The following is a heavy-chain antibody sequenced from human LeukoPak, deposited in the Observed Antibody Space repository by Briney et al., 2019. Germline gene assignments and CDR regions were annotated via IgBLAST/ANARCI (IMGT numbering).Heavy chain of an antibody. D-gene: IGHD3-10*01. CDR3: ARHLRSMVRGVITTYYYYGMDV. CDR2: IYYSGST. Sequence: SETLSLTCTVSGGSISSYYWSWIRQPPGKGPEWIGYIYYSGSTNYNPSLKSRVTISVDTSKNQFSLKLSSVTAADTAAYYCARHLRSMVRGVITTYYYYGMDVWGQGTTVTVSS. V-gene: IGHV4-59*08. CDR1: GGSISSYY. J-gene: IGHJ6*02.